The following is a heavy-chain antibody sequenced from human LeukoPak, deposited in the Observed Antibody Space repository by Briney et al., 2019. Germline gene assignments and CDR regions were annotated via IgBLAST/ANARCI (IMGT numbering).Heavy chain of an antibody. CDR3: ARDRVDDYFFFDF. Sequence: GGSLRLSCAASGFTLDDYAMHWVRQAPGKGLEWVSLISWDGAWTYYTDSVKGRFTVSRDNSKNSLYLQMDSLRNEDTALYYCARDRVDDYFFFDFWGQGTLVTVSS. V-gene: IGHV3-43*01. D-gene: IGHD2/OR15-2a*01. CDR2: ISWDGAWT. J-gene: IGHJ4*02. CDR1: GFTLDDYA.